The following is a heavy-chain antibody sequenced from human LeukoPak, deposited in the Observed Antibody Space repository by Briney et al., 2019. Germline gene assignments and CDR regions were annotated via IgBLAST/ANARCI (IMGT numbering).Heavy chain of an antibody. J-gene: IGHJ4*02. CDR3: ARGDTAMVLLYFDY. CDR2: ISSSGSTI. V-gene: IGHV3-48*03. Sequence: HPGGSLRLSCAASGFTFSSYEMNWVRQAPGKGLEWVSYISSSGSTIYYADSVKGRFTISRDNSKNTLYLQMNSLRAEDTAVYYCARGDTAMVLLYFDYWGQGTLVTVSS. CDR1: GFTFSSYE. D-gene: IGHD5-18*01.